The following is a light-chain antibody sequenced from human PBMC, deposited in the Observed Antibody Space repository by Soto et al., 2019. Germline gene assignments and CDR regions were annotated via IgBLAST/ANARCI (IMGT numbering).Light chain of an antibody. Sequence: QSALTQPPSASGSPGQSVTISCTGTSSDVGGYNYVSWYQQHPGKAPKLMIYEVSKRPSGVPDRFSGSKSGNTASLTVSGLQAEDEAYYYCSSYAGSNSYVFGTGTKLTVL. CDR2: EVS. J-gene: IGLJ1*01. CDR1: SSDVGGYNY. CDR3: SSYAGSNSYV. V-gene: IGLV2-8*01.